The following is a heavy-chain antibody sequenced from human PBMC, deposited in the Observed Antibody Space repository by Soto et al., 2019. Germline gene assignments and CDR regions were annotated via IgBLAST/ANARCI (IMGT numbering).Heavy chain of an antibody. J-gene: IGHJ4*02. Sequence: GASVKVSCKASGGTFSSYAISWVRQAPGQGLEWMGGIIPIFGTANYAQKFQGRVTITADESTSTAYMELSSLRSEDTAVYYCARDRTLGATSYYFDYWGQGTLVTVSS. V-gene: IGHV1-69*13. CDR1: GGTFSSYA. CDR2: IIPIFGTA. CDR3: ARDRTLGATSYYFDY. D-gene: IGHD1-26*01.